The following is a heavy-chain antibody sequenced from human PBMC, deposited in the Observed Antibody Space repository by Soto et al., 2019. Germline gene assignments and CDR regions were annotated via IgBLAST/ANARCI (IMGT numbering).Heavy chain of an antibody. CDR1: EFTFNKYA. J-gene: IGHJ6*02. CDR3: EKAAINIPVYGMDV. D-gene: IGHD5-12*01. CDR2: ITGSAGFT. V-gene: IGHV3-23*01. Sequence: PGGSLRLSCKAGEFTFNKYAMTWVRQPPGKGLEWVSGITGSAGFTFYGDSVKGRFTISSDNSNNMVYLQMNNLSAEDTAVYYCEKAAINIPVYGMDVWGPGTTVTVSS.